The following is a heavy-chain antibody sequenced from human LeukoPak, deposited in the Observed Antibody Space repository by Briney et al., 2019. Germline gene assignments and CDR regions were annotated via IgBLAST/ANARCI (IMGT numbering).Heavy chain of an antibody. CDR1: GYTFTRYY. J-gene: IGHJ6*03. CDR2: INPNSGGT. D-gene: IGHD5-18*01. Sequence: GPSVKVSCKASGYTFTRYYMHWVRQAPGQGLEWMGCINPNSGGTNYAQKFQGRVTMTRDTSISTAYMELSRLRSDDTAVYYCARGEGPGLWIQNYYYYMDVWGKGTTVTVSS. CDR3: ARGEGPGLWIQNYYYYMDV. V-gene: IGHV1-2*02.